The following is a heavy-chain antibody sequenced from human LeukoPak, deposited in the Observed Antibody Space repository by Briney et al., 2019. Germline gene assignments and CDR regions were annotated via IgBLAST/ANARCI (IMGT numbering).Heavy chain of an antibody. Sequence: ASVTVSFTASGYTFTSYGISWVRQAPGQGLEWMGWISGNNDNTNYAQRVQDRITMTTDTSTSTAYMELRSLRSDDTAVYYCARAPFCSSVSCYRTNNWLDPWGQGTLVTVSS. CDR3: ARAPFCSSVSCYRTNNWLDP. V-gene: IGHV1-18*01. J-gene: IGHJ5*02. D-gene: IGHD2-2*01. CDR1: GYTFTSYG. CDR2: ISGNNDNT.